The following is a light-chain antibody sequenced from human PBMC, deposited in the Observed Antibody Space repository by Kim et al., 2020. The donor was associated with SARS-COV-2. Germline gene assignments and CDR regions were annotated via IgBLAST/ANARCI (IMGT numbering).Light chain of an antibody. CDR1: QSLFYSPNNKNY. J-gene: IGKJ2*01. CDR3: QQDLSLPYT. CDR2: WAS. Sequence: RAAITCKSSQSLFYSPNNKNYLTWYQQKPGQPPKVLIHWASTRESGVPDRFSGGGSGTDFTLTISSLQAEDVAIYYCQQDLSLPYTFGQGTKLEIK. V-gene: IGKV4-1*01.